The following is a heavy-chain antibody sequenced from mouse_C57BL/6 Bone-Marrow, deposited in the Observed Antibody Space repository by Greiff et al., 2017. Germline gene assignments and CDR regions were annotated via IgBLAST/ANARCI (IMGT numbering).Heavy chain of an antibody. J-gene: IGHJ1*03. CDR1: GYTFTSYW. V-gene: IGHV1-69*01. D-gene: IGHD1-1*01. Sequence: QVQLQQPGAELVMPGASVKLSCKASGYTFTSYWMHWVKQRPGQGLEWIGEIDPSDSYTNYNQKFKGKSTLTVDKSSSTAYMQLRSLTSEDSAIYYCARDYGSSYDWYFDVWGTGTTVTVSS. CDR2: IDPSDSYT. CDR3: ARDYGSSYDWYFDV.